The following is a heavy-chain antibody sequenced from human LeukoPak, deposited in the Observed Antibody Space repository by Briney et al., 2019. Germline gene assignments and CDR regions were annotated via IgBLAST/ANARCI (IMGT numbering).Heavy chain of an antibody. D-gene: IGHD3-3*01. J-gene: IGHJ5*02. CDR3: ARGPHIRTYDRDNWFDP. CDR1: GYTFTSYY. Sequence: GASVKVSCKASGYTFTSYYMHWVRQAPGQGLEWMGIINPSGGSTNYAQKFQGRVTMTRDMSTSTVYMELSSLRSEDTAIYYCARGPHIRTYDRDNWFDPWGQGTLVTVSS. CDR2: INPSGGST. V-gene: IGHV1-46*01.